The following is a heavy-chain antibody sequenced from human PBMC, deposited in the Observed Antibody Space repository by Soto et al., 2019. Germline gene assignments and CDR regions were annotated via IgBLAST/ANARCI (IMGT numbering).Heavy chain of an antibody. D-gene: IGHD2-21*02. Sequence: QVQLQESGPGLVKPSETLSLTCTVSGGSISSYYWSWIRQPPGKGLEWIGYIYYSGSTNYNPSLKSRVTISVDTSKNQFSLKLSSVTAADTAVYYRAGHVYCGGDCYSNWFDPWGQGTLVTVSS. CDR1: GGSISSYY. CDR3: AGHVYCGGDCYSNWFDP. V-gene: IGHV4-59*08. CDR2: IYYSGST. J-gene: IGHJ5*02.